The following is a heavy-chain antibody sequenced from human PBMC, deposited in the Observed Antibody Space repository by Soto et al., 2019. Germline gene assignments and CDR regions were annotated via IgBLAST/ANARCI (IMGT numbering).Heavy chain of an antibody. D-gene: IGHD3-16*02. CDR3: ARDGLLFSGPYRPSRFDY. J-gene: IGHJ4*02. CDR2: IKHDTSEA. V-gene: IGHV3-7*03. Sequence: GGSLRLSCAASGFKFSDYWMSWVRQAPGKGLEWVGNIKHDTSEAHYADSVKGRFTITRDNIKNFLFLQMNGLRSDDTASYYCARDGLLFSGPYRPSRFDYWGLGTLVTV. CDR1: GFKFSDYW.